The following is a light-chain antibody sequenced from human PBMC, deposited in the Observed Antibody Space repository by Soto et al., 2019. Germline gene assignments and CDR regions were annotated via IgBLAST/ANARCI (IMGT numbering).Light chain of an antibody. V-gene: IGKV1-39*01. CDR2: AAS. J-gene: IGKJ2*01. Sequence: DIQMTQSPSSLSASVGDRVTITCRTSQSINSYLNWYQQKQGEAPKLLIYAASSLESGVPSRFSGSGSGTDFTLTISSLQPEDFATYFCQQSFTSPMYTFGQGTKVEIK. CDR1: QSINSY. CDR3: QQSFTSPMYT.